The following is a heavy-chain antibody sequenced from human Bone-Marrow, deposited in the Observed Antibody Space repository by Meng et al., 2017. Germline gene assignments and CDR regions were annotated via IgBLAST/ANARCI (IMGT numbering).Heavy chain of an antibody. CDR1: GGSFSGYY. Sequence: QVLLQQWGAGLLKPSETLSLTCAVYGGSFSGYYWSWIRQPPGKGLEWIGEINHSGSTNYNPSLKSRVTISVDTSKNQFSLKLSSVTAADTAVYYCARGLRAARPLLFGYWGQGTLVTVSS. CDR3: ARGLRAARPLLFGY. D-gene: IGHD6-6*01. CDR2: INHSGST. V-gene: IGHV4-34*01. J-gene: IGHJ4*02.